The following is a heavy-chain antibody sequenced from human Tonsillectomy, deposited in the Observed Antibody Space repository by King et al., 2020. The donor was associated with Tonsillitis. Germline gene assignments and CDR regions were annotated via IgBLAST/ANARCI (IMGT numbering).Heavy chain of an antibody. Sequence: VQLVESGGGLVQPGGSLRLSCAASGFTFSDYWMYWVRQTPGKGMVWVSRINSDGSSTSSADSVKGRFTISRNTAKNTLYQQMNSLRAEDTAVYYCVIGTRYYFDYWGQGTLVTVSS. J-gene: IGHJ4*02. CDR1: GFTFSDYW. D-gene: IGHD2-15*01. CDR3: VIGTRYYFDY. CDR2: INSDGSST. V-gene: IGHV3-74*01.